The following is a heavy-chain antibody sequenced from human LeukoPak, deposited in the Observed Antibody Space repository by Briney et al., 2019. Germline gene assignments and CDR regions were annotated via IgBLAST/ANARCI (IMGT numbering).Heavy chain of an antibody. CDR1: GFTFSSYA. J-gene: IGHJ4*02. CDR2: ISGSGGST. CDR3: AKDRHSSGWYGSGGY. V-gene: IGHV3-23*01. D-gene: IGHD6-19*01. Sequence: QAGGSLRLSRAASGFTFSSYAMSWVRQAPGKGLEWVSAISGSGGSTYYADSVKGRFTISRDNSKNTPYLQMNSLRAEDTAVYYCAKDRHSSGWYGSGGYWGQGTLVTVSS.